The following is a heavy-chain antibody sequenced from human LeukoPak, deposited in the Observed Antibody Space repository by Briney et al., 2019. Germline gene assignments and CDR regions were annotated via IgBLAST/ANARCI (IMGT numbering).Heavy chain of an antibody. CDR2: IYIGGNT. Sequence: GGSLRLSCAASGFTVSSNYMTWVRQAPGKGLEWVSVIYIGGNTYYAGSVKGRFTISRDNSENTLYLQMNSLTVDDTAVYFCANERQTGDYFTSDYWGQGTLVTVSS. CDR1: GFTVSSNY. V-gene: IGHV3-53*01. D-gene: IGHD4-17*01. CDR3: ANERQTGDYFTSDY. J-gene: IGHJ4*02.